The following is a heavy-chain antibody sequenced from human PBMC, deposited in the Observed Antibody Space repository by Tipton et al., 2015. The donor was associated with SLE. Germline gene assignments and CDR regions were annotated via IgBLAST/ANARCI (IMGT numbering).Heavy chain of an antibody. J-gene: IGHJ4*02. D-gene: IGHD3-3*01. Sequence: TLSLTCTVSGGSISSYYWNWIRQPAGKGLEWIGRLYGSGSPTHYNPSLESRVTMSVDKSQNQFSLKLTSVTAADTAVYFCARIRPGHGDPFDFWGQGTLVTVSS. CDR1: GGSISSYY. V-gene: IGHV4-4*07. CDR3: ARIRPGHGDPFDF. CDR2: LYGSGSPT.